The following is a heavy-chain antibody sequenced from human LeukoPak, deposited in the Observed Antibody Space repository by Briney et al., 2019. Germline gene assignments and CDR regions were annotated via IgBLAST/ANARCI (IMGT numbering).Heavy chain of an antibody. J-gene: IGHJ4*02. CDR1: RFTFSNHG. CDR2: IWYDGSQK. CDR3: ARDRGVSYFDY. Sequence: GRSLRLSCAASRFTFSNHGMHWVRQAPGKGLEWVAIIWYDGSQKYYADSVKGRFTISRDNSKNTLYLQMNSLRAEDTAVYYCARDRGVSYFDYWGQGTLVTVSS. V-gene: IGHV3-33*01.